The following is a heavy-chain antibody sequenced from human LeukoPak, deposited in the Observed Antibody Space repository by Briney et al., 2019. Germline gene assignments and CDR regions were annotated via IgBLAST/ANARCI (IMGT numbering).Heavy chain of an antibody. V-gene: IGHV3-74*01. D-gene: IGHD3-22*01. CDR2: IKSDGRT. CDR3: ARAPSEIGGYYPEYFRH. CDR1: GFTFSNFW. Sequence: GGSLRLSCAAAGFTFSNFWMHWVRQAPGKGLVWVSRIKSDGRTNYADSVKGRFTISRDNAKNTVSLQMNSLRAEDTGVYYCARAPSEIGGYYPEYFRHWGQGTLVTVSS. J-gene: IGHJ1*01.